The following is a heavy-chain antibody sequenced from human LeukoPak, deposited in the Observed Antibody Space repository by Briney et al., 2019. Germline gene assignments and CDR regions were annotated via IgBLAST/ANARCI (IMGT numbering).Heavy chain of an antibody. J-gene: IGHJ6*03. CDR2: ISGSGGST. CDR3: AKEREWGIQLSYYYMDV. CDR1: GFTCSRYA. Sequence: GGSLRLSCAASGFTCSRYAMSWVRQAPGKGLEWVSAISGSGGSTYYADSVKGRFTISRDNSKNTLYLQMNSLRAEDTAVYYCAKEREWGIQLSYYYMDVWGKGTTVTVSS. V-gene: IGHV3-23*01. D-gene: IGHD5-18*01.